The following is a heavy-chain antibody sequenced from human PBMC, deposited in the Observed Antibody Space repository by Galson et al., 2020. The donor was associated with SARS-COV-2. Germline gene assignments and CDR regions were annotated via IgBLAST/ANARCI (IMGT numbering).Heavy chain of an antibody. V-gene: IGHV3-23*05. CDR1: GFTFSSFA. CDR3: VTGGAGSLCDS. J-gene: IGHJ4*02. Sequence: GGSLRLSCAASGFTFSSFAMSWVRQAPEKGLEWVSAIGSNFISHTYYADSVQGRFTISRDNSRNTLYLQMSSLRAEDAAVYYCVTGGAGSLCDSWGQGTPVTVSS. CDR2: IGSNFISHT. D-gene: IGHD2-15*01.